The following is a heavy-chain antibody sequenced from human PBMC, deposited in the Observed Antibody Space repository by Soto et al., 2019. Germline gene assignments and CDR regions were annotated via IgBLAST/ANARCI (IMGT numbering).Heavy chain of an antibody. Sequence: QVQLVQSGAEVKKPGSSVKVSCKASGGTFSSYAISWVRQAPGQGLEWMGGIIPIFGTANYAQKFQGRVTITADESTSTAYMELSSLRSEDTAVYYCARVGYKVVAEKKKWFDPWGQGTLVTVSS. J-gene: IGHJ5*02. CDR3: ARVGYKVVAEKKKWFDP. V-gene: IGHV1-69*01. CDR2: IIPIFGTA. D-gene: IGHD1-1*01. CDR1: GGTFSSYA.